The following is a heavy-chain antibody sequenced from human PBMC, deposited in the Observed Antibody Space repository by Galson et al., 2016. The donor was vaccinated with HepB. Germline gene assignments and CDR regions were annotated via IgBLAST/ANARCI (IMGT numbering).Heavy chain of an antibody. CDR2: MNPHSGNT. J-gene: IGHJ6*02. Sequence: SVKVSCKASGYTFTSYDINWVRQVTGQGFEWMGWMNPHSGNTDYTQKFQGRVAMTRNTSISTAYMELSSLRSEDTAVYYCASIFQDRSGYPYYYYGMDVWGQGTTVTVSS. CDR3: ASIFQDRSGYPYYYYGMDV. CDR1: GYTFTSYD. V-gene: IGHV1-8*01. D-gene: IGHD3-22*01.